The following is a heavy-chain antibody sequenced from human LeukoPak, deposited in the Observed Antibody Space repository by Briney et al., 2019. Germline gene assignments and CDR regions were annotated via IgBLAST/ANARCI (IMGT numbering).Heavy chain of an antibody. CDR1: GGSISSSSYY. CDR2: IYYSGST. J-gene: IGHJ4*02. Sequence: KPSETLSLTCTVSGGSISSSSYYWGWIRQPPGKGLEWIGNIYYSGSTNYKPSLKSRVTISAATSKNQFSRKLSSVTAADTAVYYCARLWLVTIEFDYWGQGTLVTVSS. CDR3: ARLWLVTIEFDY. D-gene: IGHD5-24*01. V-gene: IGHV4-39*01.